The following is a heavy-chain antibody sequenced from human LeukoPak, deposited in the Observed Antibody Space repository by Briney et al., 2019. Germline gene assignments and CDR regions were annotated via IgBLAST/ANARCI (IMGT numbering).Heavy chain of an antibody. CDR2: ISPTGAGT. D-gene: IGHD2-2*02. J-gene: IGHJ3*02. V-gene: IGHV3-23*01. CDR1: GFTFNGYA. CDR3: AKYTERAFHI. Sequence: GGSLRLSCAASGFTFNGYAMSWVRQAPGKGLEWVSAISPTGAGTYYADSVKGLFTISRDNSKNTLYLQMNSLRAEHTAVYYCAKYTERAFHIWGQGTMVTVSS.